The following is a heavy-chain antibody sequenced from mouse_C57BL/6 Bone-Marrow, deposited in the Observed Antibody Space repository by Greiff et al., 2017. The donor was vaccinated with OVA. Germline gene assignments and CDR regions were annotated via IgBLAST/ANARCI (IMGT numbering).Heavy chain of an antibody. CDR1: GYAFTNYL. CDR2: INPGSGGT. CDR3: ARKKSITTASMDY. D-gene: IGHD1-1*01. V-gene: IGHV1-54*01. J-gene: IGHJ4*01. Sequence: QVQLQQSGAELVRPGTSVKVSCKASGYAFTNYLIEWVKQRPGQGLEWIGVINPGSGGTNYNEKFKGKATLTADKSSSTAYMQLSSLTSEDSAVYFCARKKSITTASMDYWGQGTSVTVSS.